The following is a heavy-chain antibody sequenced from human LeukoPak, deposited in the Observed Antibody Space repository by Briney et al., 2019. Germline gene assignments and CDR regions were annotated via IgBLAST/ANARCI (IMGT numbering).Heavy chain of an antibody. CDR1: GFTFSSYA. CDR2: ISGSGGGT. J-gene: IGHJ6*04. V-gene: IGHV3-23*01. CDR3: AKDKVLWFGESSDGMDV. D-gene: IGHD3-10*01. Sequence: GGSLRLSCAASGFTFSSYAMSWVRQAPGKGLEWVSAISGSGGGTYYADSVKGRFTISSANSKNTLYLQMNSLRAEDTAVYYCAKDKVLWFGESSDGMDVWGKGTTVTVSS.